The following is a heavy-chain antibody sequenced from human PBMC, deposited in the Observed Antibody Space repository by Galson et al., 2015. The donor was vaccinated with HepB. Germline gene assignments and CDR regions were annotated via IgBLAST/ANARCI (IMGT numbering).Heavy chain of an antibody. D-gene: IGHD5-18*01. CDR2: ISYDGSNK. CDR3: ARAIQLWYLFDY. J-gene: IGHJ4*02. V-gene: IGHV3-30*04. Sequence: SLRLSCAASGFTFSSYARHWVRQAPGKGLEWVAVISYDGSNKYYADSVKGRFTISRDNSKNTLYLQMNSLRAEDTAVYYCARAIQLWYLFDYWGQGTLVTVSS. CDR1: GFTFSSYA.